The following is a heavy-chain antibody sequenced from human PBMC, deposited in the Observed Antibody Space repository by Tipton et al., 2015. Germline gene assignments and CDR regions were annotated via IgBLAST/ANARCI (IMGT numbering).Heavy chain of an antibody. D-gene: IGHD2-8*01. CDR1: GYTFTSYG. CDR2: ITAYNGHT. Sequence: QLVQSGGEVKKPGASVKVSCETSGYTFTSYGITWVRQAPGQGLEWMVWITAYNGHTNYAQKFQGRVTMTTDTSTSTAYMELRSLRSDDTAVYYCARLTVMVSGPPDYWGQGILVTVSS. V-gene: IGHV1-18*01. J-gene: IGHJ4*02. CDR3: ARLTVMVSGPPDY.